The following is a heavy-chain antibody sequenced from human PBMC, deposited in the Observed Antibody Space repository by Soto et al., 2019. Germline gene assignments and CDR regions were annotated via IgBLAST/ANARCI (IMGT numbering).Heavy chain of an antibody. CDR1: GGSFSGYY. V-gene: IGHV4-34*01. Sequence: SETRSLTCAVYGGSFSGYYWSWIRQPPGKGLEWIGEINHSGSTNYNPSLKSRVTISVDTSKNQFSLKLSSVTAADTAVYYCARGPSDIVVVPAASRFDYWGQGTLVTVSS. D-gene: IGHD2-2*01. J-gene: IGHJ4*02. CDR3: ARGPSDIVVVPAASRFDY. CDR2: INHSGST.